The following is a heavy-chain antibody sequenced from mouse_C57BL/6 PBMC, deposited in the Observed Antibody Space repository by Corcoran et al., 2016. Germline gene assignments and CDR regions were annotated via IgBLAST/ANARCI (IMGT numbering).Heavy chain of an antibody. D-gene: IGHD2-4*01. CDR3: ARDEMITTDLSYWYFDV. CDR2: IYPGSGNT. J-gene: IGHJ1*03. Sequence: QVQLKQSGAELVRPGASVKLSCKASGYTFTDYYINWVKQRPGQGLEWIARIYPGSGNTYYNEKFKGKATLTAEKSSSTAYMQLSSLTSEDSAVYFCARDEMITTDLSYWYFDVWGTGTTVTVSS. V-gene: IGHV1-76*01. CDR1: GYTFTDYY.